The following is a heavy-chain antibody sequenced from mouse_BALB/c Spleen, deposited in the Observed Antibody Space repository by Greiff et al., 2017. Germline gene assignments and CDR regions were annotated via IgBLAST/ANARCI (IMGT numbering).Heavy chain of an antibody. CDR2: IWSGGST. J-gene: IGHJ1*01. CDR1: GFSLTSYG. V-gene: IGHV2-4-1*01. Sequence: VKLQESGPGLVQPSQSLSITCTVSGFSLTSYGVHWVRQSPGKGLEWLGVIWSGGSTDYNAAFISRLSISKDNSKSQVFFKMNSLQADDTAIYYCARNLIVAKGWYFDVWGAGTTVTVSS. D-gene: IGHD1-1*01. CDR3: ARNLIVAKGWYFDV.